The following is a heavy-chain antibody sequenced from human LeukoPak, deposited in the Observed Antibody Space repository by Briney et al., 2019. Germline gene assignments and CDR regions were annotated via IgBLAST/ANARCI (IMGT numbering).Heavy chain of an antibody. CDR2: IDPSDSYS. CDR1: GYSFTSYW. CDR3: ARHRDGYNHTFDY. J-gene: IGHJ4*02. V-gene: IGHV5-10-1*01. D-gene: IGHD5-24*01. Sequence: GESLKISCEASGYSFTSYWITWVRQMPGKGLEWMGRIDPSDSYSNYSPSFQGHVTISADKSNSTVYLQWRSLKASDTAMYYCARHRDGYNHTFDYWGQGTLVTVSS.